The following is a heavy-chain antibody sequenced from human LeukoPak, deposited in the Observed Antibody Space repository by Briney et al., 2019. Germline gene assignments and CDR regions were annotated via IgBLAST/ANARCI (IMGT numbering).Heavy chain of an antibody. Sequence: SETLSLTCTVSGGSISSYYWSWIRQPPGKGLEWIGYIYHSGSTNYNPSLKSRVTISVDTSKNQFSLKLSSVTAADTAVYYCARHGGGSVDYWGQGTLVTVSS. CDR1: GGSISSYY. CDR2: IYHSGST. J-gene: IGHJ4*02. V-gene: IGHV4-59*08. D-gene: IGHD3-10*01. CDR3: ARHGGGSVDY.